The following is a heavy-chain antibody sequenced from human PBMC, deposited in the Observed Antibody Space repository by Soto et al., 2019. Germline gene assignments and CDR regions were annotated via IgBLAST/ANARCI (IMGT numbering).Heavy chain of an antibody. D-gene: IGHD2-15*01. J-gene: IGHJ4*02. CDR2: IYHSGTT. V-gene: IGHV4-4*02. Sequence: QVQLQESGPGLVKPSGTLSLTCVVSGASISSNNWWSWVRQPLGKGLEWIGEIYHSGTTSYNPSLKRRVTMSVDKSKIQFSQKVTSVTAADTAVYFCAKDGSGNPYYSDNWGQGTLVTVSS. CDR1: GASISSNNW. CDR3: AKDGSGNPYYSDN.